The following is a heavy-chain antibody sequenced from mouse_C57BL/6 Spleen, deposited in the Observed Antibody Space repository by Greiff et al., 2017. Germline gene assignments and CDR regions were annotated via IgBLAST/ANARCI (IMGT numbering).Heavy chain of an antibody. V-gene: IGHV5-6*01. Sequence: EVKVVESGGDLVKPGGSLKLSCAASGFTFSSYGMSWVRQTPDKRLEWVATISSGGSYTYYPDSVKGRFTISRDNAKNTLYLQMSSLKSEDTAMYYCARHPLYYGSSYNYFDYWGQGTTLTVSS. D-gene: IGHD1-1*01. CDR2: ISSGGSYT. CDR3: ARHPLYYGSSYNYFDY. J-gene: IGHJ2*01. CDR1: GFTFSSYG.